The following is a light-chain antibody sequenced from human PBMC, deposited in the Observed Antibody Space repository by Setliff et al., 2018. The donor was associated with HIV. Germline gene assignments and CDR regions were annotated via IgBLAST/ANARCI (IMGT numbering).Light chain of an antibody. CDR1: SSDVDTFDF. J-gene: IGLJ1*01. CDR3: ATYTARLGLV. Sequence: QSALTQPASVSGSPGQSITISCTGTSSDVDTFDFVSWYQQHPDKAPKLLIYEVTNRPSGISNRFSGSKSGNTASLTISGLHEEDEGDYYCATYTARLGLVFGTATKVTVL. CDR2: EVT. V-gene: IGLV2-14*01.